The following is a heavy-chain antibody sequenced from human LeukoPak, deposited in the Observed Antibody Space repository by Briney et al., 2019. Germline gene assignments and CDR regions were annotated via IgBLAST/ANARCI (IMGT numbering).Heavy chain of an antibody. J-gene: IGHJ3*02. CDR3: AIEGGRNYGGNKPDAFDI. CDR2: ISSSGSTI. V-gene: IGHV3-11*01. D-gene: IGHD4-23*01. CDR1: GFTFSDYY. Sequence: GGSLRLSCAASGFTFSDYYMSWIRQAPGKGLEGGSYISSSGSTIYYADSVKGRFTISRDNAKNSLYMQMNSLRAEDTAVYYCAIEGGRNYGGNKPDAFDIWGQGTMVTVSS.